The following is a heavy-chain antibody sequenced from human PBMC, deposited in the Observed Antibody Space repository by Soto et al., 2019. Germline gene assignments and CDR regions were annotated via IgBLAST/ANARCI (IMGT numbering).Heavy chain of an antibody. CDR1: GFTFSSYG. D-gene: IGHD3-22*01. V-gene: IGHV3-30*18. CDR2: ISYDGSNK. Sequence: QVQLVESGGGVVQPGRSLRLSCAASGFTFSSYGMHWVCQAPGKGLEWVAVISYDGSNKYYADSVKGRFTISRDNSKNTLYLQMNSLRAEDTAVYYCAKPMTPGVTYHYYGMDVWGQGTTVTVSS. J-gene: IGHJ6*02. CDR3: AKPMTPGVTYHYYGMDV.